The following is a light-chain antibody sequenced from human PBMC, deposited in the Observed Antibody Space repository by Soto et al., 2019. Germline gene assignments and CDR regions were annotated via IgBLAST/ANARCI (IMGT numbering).Light chain of an antibody. J-gene: IGKJ2*01. V-gene: IGKV3-20*01. CDR3: QQYYSPHPAYT. Sequence: IASPQSPRTVSLSPGERGTVSCRASEVVSSKYLAWYQQKPGQAPRIPIYGESSRATGIPDRLSGSVSGTDFTLTISRLEPEDFAVYYCQQYYSPHPAYTFGPGTKV. CDR2: GES. CDR1: EVVSSKY.